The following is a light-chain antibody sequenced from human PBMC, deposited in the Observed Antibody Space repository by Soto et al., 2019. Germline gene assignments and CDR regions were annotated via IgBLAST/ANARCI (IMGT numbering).Light chain of an antibody. J-gene: IGKJ4*01. V-gene: IGKV1-5*03. CDR3: QHYSTRSGVT. Sequence: DIQMTQSPSTLSASVGDRLTITCRASQSISSWLAWYQQKPGEAPKLLIYKASSLESGVPSRFSGSGSGTEFTLTISSLQPDDFATYYCQHYSTRSGVTFGGGTKVDIK. CDR1: QSISSW. CDR2: KAS.